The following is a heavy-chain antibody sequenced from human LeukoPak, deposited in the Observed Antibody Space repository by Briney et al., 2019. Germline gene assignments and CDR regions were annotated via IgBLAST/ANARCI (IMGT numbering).Heavy chain of an antibody. CDR2: IYHNGTA. D-gene: IGHD2-2*02. CDR1: GGSISSSSYY. Sequence: SETLSLTCTVSGGSISSSSYYWGWIRQPPGKGLEWIGEIYHNGTANYNPSLKSRVTISADRFTNHFSLKLTSVTAADTAVYYCATAPILRGEGGEHFKYGMDVWGQGTTVSVSS. CDR3: ATAPILRGEGGEHFKYGMDV. V-gene: IGHV4-39*07. J-gene: IGHJ6*02.